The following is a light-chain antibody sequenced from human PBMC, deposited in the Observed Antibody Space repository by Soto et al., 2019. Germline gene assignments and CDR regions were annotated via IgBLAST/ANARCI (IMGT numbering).Light chain of an antibody. Sequence: DLQMPQYPSSLSASVGARVTINGRASESISTWLAWYQQKPGKAPKLLIYGASSLESGVPPRFSGGGSGTEFTLTISSLQRDDFGIYYGQQYNSYPWTFGQGTKVDIK. V-gene: IGKV1-5*03. CDR3: QQYNSYPWT. CDR2: GAS. CDR1: ESISTW. J-gene: IGKJ1*01.